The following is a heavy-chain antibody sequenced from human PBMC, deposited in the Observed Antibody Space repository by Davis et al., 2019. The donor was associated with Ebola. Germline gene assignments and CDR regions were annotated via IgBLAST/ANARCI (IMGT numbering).Heavy chain of an antibody. CDR2: IYYSGST. CDR1: GGSISSHY. J-gene: IGHJ6*02. CDR3: ARGTSLYYYGMDV. Sequence: PSETLSLTCTVSGGSISSHYWSWIRQPPGKGLEWIGYIYYSGSTNYNPSLKSRVTMSVDTSKNQFSLKLSSVTAADTAVYYCARGTSLYYYGMDVWGQGTTVTVSS. V-gene: IGHV4-59*11. D-gene: IGHD3-10*01.